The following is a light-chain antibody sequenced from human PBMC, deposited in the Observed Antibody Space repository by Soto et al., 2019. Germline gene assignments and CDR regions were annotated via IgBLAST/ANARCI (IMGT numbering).Light chain of an antibody. CDR3: QQYSNWPRT. V-gene: IGKV3-15*01. J-gene: IGKJ3*01. Sequence: EIVMTQSPATLSVSPGERATLSCRASQSVSSNLVWYQQKPGQAPRLLIYGASTRATGIPARFSGSGSGTEFTLTISSLESEDFAVYYCQQYSNWPRTFGPGTKVDIK. CDR1: QSVSSN. CDR2: GAS.